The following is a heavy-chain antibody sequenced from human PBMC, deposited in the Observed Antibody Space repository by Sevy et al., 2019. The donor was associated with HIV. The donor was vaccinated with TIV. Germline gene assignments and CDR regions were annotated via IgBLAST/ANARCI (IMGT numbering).Heavy chain of an antibody. V-gene: IGHV4-34*01. CDR1: GGSFSGYY. J-gene: IGHJ5*02. CDR2: INHSGST. Sequence: SETLSLTCAVYGGSFSGYYWSWIRQPPGKGLEWIGEINHSGSTNYNPSLKSRVTISVDTSKNQFSLKLSSVTAADTAVYYCARGRDYVWGSYRSPNWFDPWGQGTLVTVSS. D-gene: IGHD3-16*02. CDR3: ARGRDYVWGSYRSPNWFDP.